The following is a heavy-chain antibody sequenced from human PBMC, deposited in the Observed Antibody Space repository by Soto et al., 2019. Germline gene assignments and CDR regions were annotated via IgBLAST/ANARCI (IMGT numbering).Heavy chain of an antibody. CDR1: GFTVSSNY. Sequence: EVQLVETGGGLIQPGGSLRLSCAASGFTVSSNYMSWVRQAPGKGLEWVAVIYSGGSTYYADSVKGRFTISRDNSKNTLYLQMTSLRAEDTAVYYCARDRDCSGGSCYSFDYWGQGTLVTVAS. V-gene: IGHV3-53*05. CDR3: ARDRDCSGGSCYSFDY. D-gene: IGHD2-15*01. CDR2: IYSGGST. J-gene: IGHJ4*02.